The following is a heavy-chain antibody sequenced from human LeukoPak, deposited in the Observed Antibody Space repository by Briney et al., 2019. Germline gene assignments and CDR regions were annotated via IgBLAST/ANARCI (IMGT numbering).Heavy chain of an antibody. D-gene: IGHD3-22*01. CDR2: ISSSSSVR. Sequence: GGSLILSCAASGFTLGSYSMNWVRQAPGKGLEWVSYISSSSSVRYYADSVKGRFTISRDNAKNSLYLQMNSLRDEDTAVYYCARDYYDSSGYLFEAFDIWGQGTMVTVSS. CDR1: GFTLGSYS. J-gene: IGHJ3*02. CDR3: ARDYYDSSGYLFEAFDI. V-gene: IGHV3-48*02.